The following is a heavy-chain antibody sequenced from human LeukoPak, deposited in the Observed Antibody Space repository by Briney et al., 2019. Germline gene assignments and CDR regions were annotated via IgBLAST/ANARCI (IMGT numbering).Heavy chain of an antibody. D-gene: IGHD1-14*01. CDR1: GYTFTSYY. CDR3: ARSEPGDQLLDY. V-gene: IGHV1-46*01. CDR2: INPSGGST. J-gene: IGHJ4*02. Sequence: ASVKVSCKTSGYTFTSYYMHWVRQAPGQGLEWMGIINPSGGSTSYAQKFQGRVTMTRDMSTSTVYMELSSLRSEDTAVYYCARSEPGDQLLDYWGQGTLVTVSS.